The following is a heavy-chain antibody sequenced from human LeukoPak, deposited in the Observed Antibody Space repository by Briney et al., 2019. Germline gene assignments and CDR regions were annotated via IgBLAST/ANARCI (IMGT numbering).Heavy chain of an antibody. CDR3: ARAHREIDY. CDR2: INYSGST. Sequence: PSETLSLTCTVSGGSITNSYWNWIRQSPGRGLEWIGYINYSGSTNYNPSLKSRVTISVDTSKNQFSLKLSSVTAADTAVYYCARAHREIDYWGQGTLVTVSS. V-gene: IGHV4-59*12. CDR1: GGSITNSY. J-gene: IGHJ4*02. D-gene: IGHD1-14*01.